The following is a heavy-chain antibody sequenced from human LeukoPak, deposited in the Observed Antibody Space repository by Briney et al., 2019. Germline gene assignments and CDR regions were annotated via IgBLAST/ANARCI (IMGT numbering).Heavy chain of an antibody. CDR2: MNPNSGNT. Sequence: ASVKVSCKASGYTFTSYDINWVRQATGQGLEWMGWMNPNSGNTGYAQKFQGRVTMTRNTSISTAYMELSSLRSEDTAVYYCARGPLMYYYGSGYYYGMDVWGQGTTVTVSS. J-gene: IGHJ6*02. CDR3: ARGPLMYYYGSGYYYGMDV. D-gene: IGHD3-10*01. V-gene: IGHV1-8*01. CDR1: GYTFTSYD.